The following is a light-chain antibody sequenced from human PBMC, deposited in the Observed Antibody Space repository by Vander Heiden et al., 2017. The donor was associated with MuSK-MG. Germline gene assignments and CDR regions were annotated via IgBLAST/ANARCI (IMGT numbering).Light chain of an antibody. Sequence: DIQMTKSPSSLSASVGDRVTITCRASQSISSYLNWYQQKPGTAPKLLIYAASSLQSGVPSRFSGSGSGTDFTLTISSLQPEDFATYYCQQSYSTPYTFGQGTKVEIK. CDR1: QSISSY. CDR2: AAS. CDR3: QQSYSTPYT. V-gene: IGKV1-39*01. J-gene: IGKJ2*01.